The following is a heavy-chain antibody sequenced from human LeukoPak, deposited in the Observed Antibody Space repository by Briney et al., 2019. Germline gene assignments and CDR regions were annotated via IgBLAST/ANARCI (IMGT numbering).Heavy chain of an antibody. D-gene: IGHD6-19*01. CDR3: TLVQVAGVFDY. V-gene: IGHV3-7*03. CDR2: IKKGGSDK. CDR1: GFSFSSSW. Sequence: GGSLRLSCAASGFSFSSSWMSWVRQAPGKGLEWVANIKKGGSDKYYVDSVKGRFTISRDNARNSLYLQMNSLRAEDTAVYYCTLVQVAGVFDYWGQGTLVTVSS. J-gene: IGHJ4*02.